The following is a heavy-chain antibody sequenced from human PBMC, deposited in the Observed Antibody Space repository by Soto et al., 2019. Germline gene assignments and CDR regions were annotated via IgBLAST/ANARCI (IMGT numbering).Heavy chain of an antibody. J-gene: IGHJ5*02. CDR2: ISYDGSNK. Sequence: QVQLVESGGGVVQPGRSLRLSCAASGFTFSSYAMHWVRQAPGKGLEWVAVISYDGSNKYYADSVKGRFTISRDNSKNTRYLQMHSLGAEDTAVYYCARDGWAARQFDPWGQGTLVTVSS. V-gene: IGHV3-30-3*01. CDR3: ARDGWAARQFDP. D-gene: IGHD6-6*01. CDR1: GFTFSSYA.